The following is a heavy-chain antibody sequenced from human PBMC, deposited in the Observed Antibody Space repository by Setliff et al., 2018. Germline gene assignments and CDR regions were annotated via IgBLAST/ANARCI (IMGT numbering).Heavy chain of an antibody. V-gene: IGHV4-34*01. CDR3: ARGRGSYSSYMDV. D-gene: IGHD5-18*01. J-gene: IGHJ6*03. Sequence: SETLSLTCAAYGGTFSDYHWTWIRQSPEKGLEWIGEINHRGSTNNNPSLKSRVTISIDTSKDQFSLKLTSVTAADTALYYCARGRGSYSSYMDVWGKGTTVTVSS. CDR1: GGTFSDYH. CDR2: INHRGST.